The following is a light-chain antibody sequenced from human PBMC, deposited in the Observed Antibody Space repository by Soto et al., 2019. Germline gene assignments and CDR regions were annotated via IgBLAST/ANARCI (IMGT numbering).Light chain of an antibody. Sequence: QSVPTQPPSVSGAPGQRVTISCTGSSSNIGAGYDVHWYQLLPGTAPKLLIFGNTNRPSGVPDRFSGSKSGTSASLAITGLQAEDEADYYCQSYDSSLSVVFGGGTKVTVL. V-gene: IGLV1-40*01. CDR3: QSYDSSLSVV. CDR1: SSNIGAGYD. J-gene: IGLJ2*01. CDR2: GNT.